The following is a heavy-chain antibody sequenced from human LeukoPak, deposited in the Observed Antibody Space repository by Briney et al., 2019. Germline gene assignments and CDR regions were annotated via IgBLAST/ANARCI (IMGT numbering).Heavy chain of an antibody. V-gene: IGHV4-59*01. D-gene: IGHD4-23*01. J-gene: IGHJ6*03. CDR3: ARGKWELLDYYSYYMDV. CDR2: IYYSGST. CDR1: GGSISSYY. Sequence: SETLSLTCTVSGGSISSYYWSWIRQPPGKGLEWIGYIYYSGSTIYSPSLKSRVTISVDMSKKQFSLKLNSVTAADTAVYYCARGKWELLDYYSYYMDVWGKGTTVTVSS.